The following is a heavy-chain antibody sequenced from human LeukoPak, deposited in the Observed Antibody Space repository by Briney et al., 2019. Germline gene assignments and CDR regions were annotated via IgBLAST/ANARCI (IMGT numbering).Heavy chain of an antibody. D-gene: IGHD3-22*01. Sequence: GGSLRLSCAASGFTFSSYSMNWVRQAPGKGLEWVSSISSSSSYIYYADSVKGRFTISRDNAKNSLYLQMNSLRAEDTAVYYCARWTREYYDSSGYSNWGQGTLVTVSS. CDR2: ISSSSSYI. J-gene: IGHJ4*02. CDR3: ARWTREYYDSSGYSN. V-gene: IGHV3-21*01. CDR1: GFTFSSYS.